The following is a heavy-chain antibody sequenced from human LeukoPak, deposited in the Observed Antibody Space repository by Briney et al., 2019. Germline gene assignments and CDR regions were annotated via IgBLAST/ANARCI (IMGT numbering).Heavy chain of an antibody. CDR3: ARTAGGSGSYSRFDY. D-gene: IGHD3-10*01. J-gene: IGHJ4*02. CDR1: GGSISSSSYY. V-gene: IGHV4-39*07. Sequence: SETLSLTCTVSGGSISSSSYYWGWIRQPPGKGLEWIGSIYYSGSTYYNPSLKSRVTISVDTSKNQFSLRLSSVTAADTAVYYCARTAGGSGSYSRFDYWGQGTLVTVSS. CDR2: IYYSGST.